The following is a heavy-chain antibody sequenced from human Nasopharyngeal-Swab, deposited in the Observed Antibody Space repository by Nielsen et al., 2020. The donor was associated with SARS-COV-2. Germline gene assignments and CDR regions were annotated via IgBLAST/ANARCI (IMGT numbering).Heavy chain of an antibody. V-gene: IGHV4-39*01. CDR1: GGSISSSSYY. CDR2: IYYSGST. Sequence: SETLSLTCTVSGGSISSSSYYWGWIRQPPGKGLEWIGSIYYSGSTYYNPSLKSRVTISVDTAKNQFSLKLSSGTAADTAVYYCARHQEFTIFGVVIRGAFDIWGQGTMVTVSS. J-gene: IGHJ3*02. CDR3: ARHQEFTIFGVVIRGAFDI. D-gene: IGHD3-3*01.